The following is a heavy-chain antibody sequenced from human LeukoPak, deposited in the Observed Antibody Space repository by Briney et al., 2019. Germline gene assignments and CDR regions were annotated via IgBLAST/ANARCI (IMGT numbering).Heavy chain of an antibody. V-gene: IGHV4-30-2*01. CDR1: GGSISSGGYY. J-gene: IGHJ6*03. Sequence: SQTLSLTCTVSGGSISSGGYYWSWIRQPPGKGLEWIGYIYHSGSTYYNPSLKSRVTISVDRSKNQFSLKLSSVTAADTAVYYCARRVTVTTSYYYYYMDVWGKGTTVTVSS. D-gene: IGHD4-17*01. CDR2: IYHSGST. CDR3: ARRVTVTTSYYYYYMDV.